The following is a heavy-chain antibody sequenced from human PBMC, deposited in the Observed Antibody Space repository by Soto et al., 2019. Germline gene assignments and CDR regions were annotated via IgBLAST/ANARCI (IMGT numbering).Heavy chain of an antibody. CDR2: ISGSGGST. Sequence: EVQLLESGGGLVQPGGSLRLSCAASGFTFSSYAVSWVRQAPGKGLEWVSGISGSGGSTYYADSVKGRFTISRDNSKNRLYLQMNSLRAEDTAVYYCAKHAGYNCGFLDYWGQGALVTVSS. CDR1: GFTFSSYA. J-gene: IGHJ4*02. V-gene: IGHV3-23*01. CDR3: AKHAGYNCGFLDY. D-gene: IGHD1-1*01.